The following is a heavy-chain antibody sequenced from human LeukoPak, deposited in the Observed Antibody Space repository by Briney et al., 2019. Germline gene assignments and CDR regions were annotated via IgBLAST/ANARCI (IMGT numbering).Heavy chain of an antibody. V-gene: IGHV3-21*01. CDR1: GFTFSSYS. D-gene: IGHD1-26*01. J-gene: IGHJ4*02. CDR2: ISSSSSYI. CDR3: ASGASETIVGL. Sequence: GGSLRLSCAASGFTFSSYSMNWVRQAPGKGLEWVSSISSSSSYIYYADSVKGRLTISRDNAKNSLYLQMNSLRAEDTAVYYCASGASETIVGLWGQGTLVTVSS.